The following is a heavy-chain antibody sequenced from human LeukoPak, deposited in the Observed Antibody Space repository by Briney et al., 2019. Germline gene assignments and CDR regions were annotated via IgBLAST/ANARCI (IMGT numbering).Heavy chain of an antibody. CDR1: GYTLTELS. Sequence: GASVKVSCKVSGYTLTELSMHWVRQAPGKGLEWMGGFDPEDGETIYAQKFQGRVTVTEDTSTDTAYMELSSLRSEDTAVYYCASPPPRLRFLEWSTYYMDVWGKGTTVTVSS. CDR3: ASPPPRLRFLEWSTYYMDV. J-gene: IGHJ6*03. D-gene: IGHD3-3*01. V-gene: IGHV1-24*01. CDR2: FDPEDGET.